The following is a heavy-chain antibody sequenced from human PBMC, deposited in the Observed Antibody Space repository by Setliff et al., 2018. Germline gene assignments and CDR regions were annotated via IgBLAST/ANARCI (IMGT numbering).Heavy chain of an antibody. CDR3: VRSAVYCASDCYPRYFDS. J-gene: IGHJ4*02. CDR2: INTDDGTT. Sequence: PGGSLRLSCATSGFTFSGNYMHWVRQAPGKGLVWVSRINTDDGTTNYADSVQGRFTIFRDNAKNTVYMELNSLRVDDTAVYYCVRSAVYCASDCYPRYFDSWGQGTLVTVSS. V-gene: IGHV3-74*01. D-gene: IGHD2-21*01. CDR1: GFTFSGNY.